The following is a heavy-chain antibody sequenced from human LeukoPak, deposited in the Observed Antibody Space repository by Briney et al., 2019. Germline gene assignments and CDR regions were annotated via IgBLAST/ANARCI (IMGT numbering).Heavy chain of an antibody. CDR1: GGSISSYY. J-gene: IGHJ5*02. D-gene: IGHD1-7*01. V-gene: IGHV4-59*01. CDR2: IYYSVST. Sequence: PSETLSLTCTGSGGSISSYYWSWIRQPPGKGLEWIGYIYYSVSTNYNPSLKSRVTISVDTSKNQFSLKLSSVTAADTAVYYCARGSWNYVWFDPWGQGTLVTVSS. CDR3: ARGSWNYVWFDP.